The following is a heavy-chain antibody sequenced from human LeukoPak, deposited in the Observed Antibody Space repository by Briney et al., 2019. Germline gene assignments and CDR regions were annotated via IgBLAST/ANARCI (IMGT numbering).Heavy chain of an antibody. CDR2: INSDGINT. CDR1: GFTFSNYW. D-gene: IGHD3-22*01. J-gene: IGHJ5*02. Sequence: GGSLRLSCAASGFTFSNYWMHWVRQAPGKGLVWVSRINSDGINTSYADSVKGRFTISRDNAKNTLNLQMNSLRAEDTAVYYCARDLRQYYDTSDNWFDPWGQGTLVTVSS. V-gene: IGHV3-74*01. CDR3: ARDLRQYYDTSDNWFDP.